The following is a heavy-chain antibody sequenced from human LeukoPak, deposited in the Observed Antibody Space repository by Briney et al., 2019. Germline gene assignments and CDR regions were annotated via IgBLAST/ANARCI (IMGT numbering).Heavy chain of an antibody. D-gene: IGHD1-26*01. CDR1: GFTFSNFA. Sequence: LAGTSLRLSCTASGFTFSNFAMSWVRQAPGKGLEWVSAISSSGGTTHYADSVKGRFTISRDNSKNTLYLQMSSLRAEDTAVYYCAREVGGVNYWGQGTLVTV. V-gene: IGHV3-23*01. CDR3: AREVGGVNY. J-gene: IGHJ4*02. CDR2: ISSSGGTT.